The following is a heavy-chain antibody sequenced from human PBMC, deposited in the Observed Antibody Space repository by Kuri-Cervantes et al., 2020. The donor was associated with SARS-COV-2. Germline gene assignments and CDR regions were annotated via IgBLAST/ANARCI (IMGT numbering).Heavy chain of an antibody. Sequence: KVSCKGSGYSFTSYWIGWVRQMPGKGLEWMGIIYPGDSDTRYSPSFQGQVTISADKSISTAYLQWSSLKASDTAMYYCARGSSSPRHYYHYGMDVWGQGTTVTVSS. CDR3: ARGSSSPRHYYHYGMDV. J-gene: IGHJ6*02. V-gene: IGHV5-51*01. CDR1: GYSFTSYW. D-gene: IGHD6-6*01. CDR2: IYPGDSDT.